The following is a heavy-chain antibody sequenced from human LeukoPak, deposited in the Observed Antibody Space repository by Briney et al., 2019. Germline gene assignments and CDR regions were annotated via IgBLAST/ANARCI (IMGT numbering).Heavy chain of an antibody. Sequence: SETLSLTCTVSGDSMTSYYWSWIRQPPGKGLEWVGYIYYSGSTNYNPSLKSRVTISVDTSKNQFSLKLSSVTAADTAVYYCARQGQQLVSLDYWGQGTLVTVSS. V-gene: IGHV4-59*08. J-gene: IGHJ4*02. CDR2: IYYSGST. CDR3: ARQGQQLVSLDY. D-gene: IGHD6-13*01. CDR1: GDSMTSYY.